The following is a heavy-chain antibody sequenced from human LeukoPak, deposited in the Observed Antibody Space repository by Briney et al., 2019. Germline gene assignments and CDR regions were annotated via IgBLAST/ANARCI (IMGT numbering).Heavy chain of an antibody. J-gene: IGHJ4*02. V-gene: IGHV3-23*01. CDR1: GFTFSSYA. CDR2: ISGSGGST. D-gene: IGHD5-12*01. CDR3: AKGLTRGYSGYDPDY. Sequence: GGSLRLSCAASGFTFSSYAMSWIRQAPGKGLEWVSAISGSGGSTYYADSVKGRFTISRDNSKNTLYLQMNSLRAEDTAVYYCAKGLTRGYSGYDPDYWGQGTLVTVSS.